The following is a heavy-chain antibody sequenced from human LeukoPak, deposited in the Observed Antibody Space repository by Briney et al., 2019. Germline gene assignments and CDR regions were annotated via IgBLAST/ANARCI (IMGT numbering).Heavy chain of an antibody. CDR2: ISYDGSNK. D-gene: IGHD1-7*01. Sequence: PGGSLRLSCAASGFTFGSYAMHWVRQAPGKGLEWVAVISYDGSNKYYADSVKGRFTISRDNSKNTLYLQMNSLRAEDTAVYYCARKNWNSHHVDYWGQGTLVTVSS. V-gene: IGHV3-30*04. J-gene: IGHJ4*02. CDR1: GFTFGSYA. CDR3: ARKNWNSHHVDY.